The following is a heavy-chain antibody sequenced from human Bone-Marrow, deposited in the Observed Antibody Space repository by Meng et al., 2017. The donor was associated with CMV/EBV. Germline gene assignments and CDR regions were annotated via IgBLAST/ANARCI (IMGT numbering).Heavy chain of an antibody. D-gene: IGHD4-17*01. CDR3: ARDLDYGDYASDY. CDR2: INPNSGGT. CDR1: GYTFTGYY. J-gene: IGHJ4*02. Sequence: VQLVQSGAEVKKPGASVKVSCKASGYTFTGYYMHGVRQAPGQGLEWMGWINPNSGGTNYAQKFQGRVTMTRDTSISTAYKELSRLRSDDTAVYYCARDLDYGDYASDYWGQGTLVIVSS. V-gene: IGHV1-2*02.